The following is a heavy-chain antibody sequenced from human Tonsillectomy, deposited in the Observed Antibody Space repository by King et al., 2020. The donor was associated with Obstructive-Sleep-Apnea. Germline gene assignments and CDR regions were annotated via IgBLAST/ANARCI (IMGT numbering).Heavy chain of an antibody. CDR2: ICSRSSYT. CDR3: ARDVVWAAAGVWLVAFDI. D-gene: IGHD6-13*01. CDR1: GFTFSDYY. V-gene: IGHV3-11*06. J-gene: IGHJ3*02. Sequence: VQLVESGGGLVKPGGSLRLSCVGSGFTFSDYYMSWIRQAPGKGLEWISYICSRSSYTNHADSVKGRFTISRDNTKNSLYLQMDSLRAADTAVYDCARDVVWAAAGVWLVAFDIWGQGTRVTVSS.